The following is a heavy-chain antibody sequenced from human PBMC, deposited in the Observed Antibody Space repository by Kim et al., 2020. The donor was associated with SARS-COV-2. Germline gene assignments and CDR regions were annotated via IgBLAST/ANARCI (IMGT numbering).Heavy chain of an antibody. D-gene: IGHD3-22*01. CDR1: GFTFSDYY. Sequence: GGSLRLSCAASGFTFSDYYMSWIRQAPGKGLEWVSYISSSGSTIYYADSVKGRFTISRDNAKNSLYLQMNSLRAEDTAVYYCARELQYYYDSSGYLRSLGRDAFDIWGQGTMVTVSS. J-gene: IGHJ3*02. CDR3: ARELQYYYDSSGYLRSLGRDAFDI. V-gene: IGHV3-11*01. CDR2: ISSSGSTI.